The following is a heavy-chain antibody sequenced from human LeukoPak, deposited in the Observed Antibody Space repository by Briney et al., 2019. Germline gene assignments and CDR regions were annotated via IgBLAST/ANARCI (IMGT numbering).Heavy chain of an antibody. D-gene: IGHD5-18*01. CDR2: IYYSGST. CDR1: GGSISSSSYS. Sequence: SETLSLTCTVPGGSISSSSYSWGWIRQPPGKGLEWIGSIYYSGSTYYNPSLKSRVTISVDTSKNQFSLKLSSVTAADTAVYYCARLMGSGIQLWLLDRAYYFDYWGQGTLVTVSS. J-gene: IGHJ4*02. CDR3: ARLMGSGIQLWLLDRAYYFDY. V-gene: IGHV4-39*01.